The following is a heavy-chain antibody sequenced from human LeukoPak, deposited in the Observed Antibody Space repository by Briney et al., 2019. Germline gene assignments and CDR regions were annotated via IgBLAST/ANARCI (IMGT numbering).Heavy chain of an antibody. CDR3: ARDSTPSAVIYFDY. CDR2: ISSSGSTI. D-gene: IGHD2/OR15-2a*01. Sequence: PGGSLRLSCAASGFTVSSYEMIWVRQAPGKGLEWVSYISSSGSTIYYADSVKGTFTISRDNAKNSLYLQMNSLRAENTAVYYCARDSTPSAVIYFDYWGQGTLVTVSS. CDR1: GFTVSSYE. V-gene: IGHV3-48*03. J-gene: IGHJ4*02.